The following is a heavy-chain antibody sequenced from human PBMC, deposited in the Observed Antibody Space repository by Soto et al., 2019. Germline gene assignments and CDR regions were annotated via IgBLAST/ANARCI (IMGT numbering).Heavy chain of an antibody. CDR2: IKQDGSEK. J-gene: IGHJ6*02. V-gene: IGHV3-7*03. CDR1: GFTFSSYW. CDR3: ARDGALMGRGVRGYYYYGMDV. D-gene: IGHD3-10*01. Sequence: GGSLRLSCAASGFTFSSYWMSWVRRAPGKGLEWVANIKQDGSEKYYVDSVKGRFTISRDNAKNSLYLQMNSLRAEDTAVYYCARDGALMGRGVRGYYYYGMDVWGQGTTVTVSS.